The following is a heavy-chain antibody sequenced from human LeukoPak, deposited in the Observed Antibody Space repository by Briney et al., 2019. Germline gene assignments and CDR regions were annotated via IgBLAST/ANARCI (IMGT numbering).Heavy chain of an antibody. Sequence: GGSLRLSCAASGFTFSSYWMSWVRQAPGKGLEWVANIKQDGSEKYYVDSVKGRFTISRDNAKNSLYLQMNSLRAEDTAVYYCARGADCSSTSCPQGTNYGGQGPRVTVS. J-gene: IGHJ4*02. CDR3: ARGADCSSTSCPQGTNY. CDR2: IKQDGSEK. V-gene: IGHV3-7*03. D-gene: IGHD2-2*01. CDR1: GFTFSSYW.